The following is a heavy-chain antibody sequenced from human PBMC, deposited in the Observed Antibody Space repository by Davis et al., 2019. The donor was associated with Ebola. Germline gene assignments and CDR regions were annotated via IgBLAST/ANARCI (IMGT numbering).Heavy chain of an antibody. CDR2: INGDGSHP. CDR1: GFTFSNYW. V-gene: IGHV3-74*01. J-gene: IGHJ4*02. Sequence: GESLKISCAASGFTFSNYWMHWVRQAPGEGLVWLSSINGDGSHPDYAGSVKGRFTISRDNAKNTVYLQMNSLRAEDTAMYYCARHAHSGYLPLDYWGQGTLVTVSS. D-gene: IGHD3-22*01. CDR3: ARHAHSGYLPLDY.